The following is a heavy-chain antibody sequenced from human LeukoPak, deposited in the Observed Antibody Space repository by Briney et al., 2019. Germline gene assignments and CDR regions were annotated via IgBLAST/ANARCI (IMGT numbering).Heavy chain of an antibody. V-gene: IGHV3-23*01. CDR2: MSGSAGDT. Sequence: GGSLRLSCAASGFTFSSYAMSWVRQAPGKGLEWVSAMSGSAGDTYYADAVMGRFTISRDNPNNTLYLQMNSLRAEDTAVYYCAKEGFYGDFEYYFDSWGQGALVTVSS. D-gene: IGHD4-17*01. J-gene: IGHJ4*02. CDR1: GFTFSSYA. CDR3: AKEGFYGDFEYYFDS.